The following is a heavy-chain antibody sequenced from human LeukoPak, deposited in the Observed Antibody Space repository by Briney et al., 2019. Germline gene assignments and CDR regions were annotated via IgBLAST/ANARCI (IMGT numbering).Heavy chain of an antibody. CDR2: INWNGGST. Sequence: GGSLRLSCAASGFTFDDYGMSWVRQAPGKGLEWVSGINWNGGSTGYADSVKGRFTISRDNAKNSLYLQMNSLRAEDTALYYCARDLVRSYGSGSYYNCLGYWGQGTLVTVSS. D-gene: IGHD3-10*01. J-gene: IGHJ4*02. CDR1: GFTFDDYG. CDR3: ARDLVRSYGSGSYYNCLGY. V-gene: IGHV3-20*04.